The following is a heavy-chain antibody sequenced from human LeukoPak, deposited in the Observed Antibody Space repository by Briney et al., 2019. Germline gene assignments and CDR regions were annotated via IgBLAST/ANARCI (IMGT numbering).Heavy chain of an antibody. J-gene: IGHJ5*02. Sequence: GGSLRLSCAASGFTFSGYYMSWIRQAPGKGLEWVSYISSSGSTIYYADSVEGRFTISRDNAKNSLYLQMNSLRAEDTAVYYCARDGPDPKYSYGYSTTNWFDPWGQGTLVTVSS. V-gene: IGHV3-11*01. CDR1: GFTFSGYY. CDR2: ISSSGSTI. D-gene: IGHD5-18*01. CDR3: ARDGPDPKYSYGYSTTNWFDP.